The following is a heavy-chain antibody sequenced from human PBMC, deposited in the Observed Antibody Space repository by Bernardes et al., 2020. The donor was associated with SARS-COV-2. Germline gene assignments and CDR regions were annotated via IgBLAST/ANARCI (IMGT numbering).Heavy chain of an antibody. J-gene: IGHJ4*02. D-gene: IGHD2-2*02. Sequence: GRSLRLSCAASGFTFSTSWTYWVRQTQGNGPVWVSRIKSDGSGTIYADSVKGRFTISRDNAKNTPYLQMNSLRAEDTAVYYCVRGYHYYDDWGQGTLVTVSS. V-gene: IGHV3-74*01. CDR3: VRGYHYYDD. CDR1: GFTFSTSW. CDR2: IKSDGSGT.